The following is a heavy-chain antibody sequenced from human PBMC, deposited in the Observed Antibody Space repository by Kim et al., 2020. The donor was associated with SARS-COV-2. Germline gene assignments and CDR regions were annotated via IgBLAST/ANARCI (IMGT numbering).Heavy chain of an antibody. CDR3: ARVMGEKEFDY. V-gene: IGHV4-59*01. CDR2: IYYSGST. J-gene: IGHJ4*02. CDR1: GGSISSYY. Sequence: SETLSLTCTVSGGSISSYYWSWIRQPPGKGLEWIGYIYYSGSTNYNPSLKSRVTISVDTSKNQFSLKLSSVTAADTAVYYCARVMGEKEFDYWGQGTLVTVSS. D-gene: IGHD3-16*01.